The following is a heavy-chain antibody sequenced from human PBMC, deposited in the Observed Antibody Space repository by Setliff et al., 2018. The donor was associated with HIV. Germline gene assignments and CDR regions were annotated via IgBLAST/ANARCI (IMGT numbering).Heavy chain of an antibody. J-gene: IGHJ5*02. CDR1: GFTFSSYS. CDR3: ARGVKWLDP. Sequence: GSLRLSCAASGFTFSSYSMNWVRQAPGKGLKWVSYISSSSNNKYYADSVKGRFTISRDDSKNTVYLQMHSLRVEDTAVYYCARGVKWLDPWGQGTLVTVSS. CDR2: ISSSSNNK. V-gene: IGHV3-48*04. D-gene: IGHD3-10*01.